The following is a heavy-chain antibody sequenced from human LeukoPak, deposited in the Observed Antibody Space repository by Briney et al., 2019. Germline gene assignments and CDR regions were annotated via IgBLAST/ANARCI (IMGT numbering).Heavy chain of an antibody. V-gene: IGHV3-66*01. CDR3: ARRGAVAGTEDY. CDR2: IYSGGST. CDR1: GFTVSSNY. D-gene: IGHD6-19*01. J-gene: IGHJ4*02. Sequence: GGSLRLSCAASGFTVSSNYMSWVRQAPGKGLEWVSVIYSGGSTYYADSVKGRFTISRDNSKNTLYLQMNSLRVEDTGVYYCARRGAVAGTEDYWGQGTLVTVSS.